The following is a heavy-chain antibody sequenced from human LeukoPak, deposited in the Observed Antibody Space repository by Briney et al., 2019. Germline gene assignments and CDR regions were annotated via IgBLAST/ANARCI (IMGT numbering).Heavy chain of an antibody. Sequence: ASLRVSRKASGYTFTGYYLHCVRQAPGEGLEWLGWINPSSGDTNFAQKFQGRVTMTRDTSNSPAYMELSSLSSDDTAVYYCPSPGLNYDVLTGPGYCDYWGQGTLVTVSS. CDR2: INPSSGDT. V-gene: IGHV1-2*02. J-gene: IGHJ4*02. CDR1: GYTFTGYY. D-gene: IGHD3-9*01. CDR3: PSPGLNYDVLTGPGYCDY.